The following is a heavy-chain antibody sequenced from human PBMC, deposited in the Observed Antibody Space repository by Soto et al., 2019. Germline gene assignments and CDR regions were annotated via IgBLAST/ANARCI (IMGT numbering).Heavy chain of an antibody. Sequence: EVQLVETGGGSIQPGGSLRHSFAASGFAVSSKYMTWVRQAPGKGLEWVSVIYGGGTTYYADSVKGRFTITRDTSKNTLYLQMNSLRAEDTAVYYCVQTTGWPGFDFWGQGTLVTVSS. J-gene: IGHJ4*02. CDR1: GFAVSSKY. CDR3: VQTTGWPGFDF. V-gene: IGHV3-53*02. D-gene: IGHD6-19*01. CDR2: IYGGGTT.